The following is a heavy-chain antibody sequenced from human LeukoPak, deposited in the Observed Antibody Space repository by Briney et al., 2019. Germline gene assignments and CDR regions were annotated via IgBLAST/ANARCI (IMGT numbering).Heavy chain of an antibody. Sequence: SETLSLTCTVSGGSISSYCWSWIRQPAGKGLEWIGRIYTSGSTNYNPSLKSRVTMSVDTSKNQFSLKLSSVTAADAAVYYCAGYNSGWYDSYYYYYMDVWGKGTTVTISS. CDR1: GGSISSYC. V-gene: IGHV4-4*07. CDR3: AGYNSGWYDSYYYYYMDV. J-gene: IGHJ6*03. CDR2: IYTSGST. D-gene: IGHD6-19*01.